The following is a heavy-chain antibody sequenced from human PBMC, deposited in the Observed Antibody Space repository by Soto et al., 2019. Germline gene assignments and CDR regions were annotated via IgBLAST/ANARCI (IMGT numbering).Heavy chain of an antibody. CDR3: ARGLVVPAGIRYYYYGRDV. Sequence: QVQLVQSGAEVKKPGSSVKVSCKASGGTFSNYAFSWVRQAPGPGIEWMGGVIPSFNTANYAQKFQGRVTITADKSASTASMELSSLSSEDTAVYYCARGLVVPAGIRYYYYGRDVWGQGTTVTVSS. J-gene: IGHJ6*02. D-gene: IGHD2-2*01. V-gene: IGHV1-69*06. CDR2: VIPSFNTA. CDR1: GGTFSNYA.